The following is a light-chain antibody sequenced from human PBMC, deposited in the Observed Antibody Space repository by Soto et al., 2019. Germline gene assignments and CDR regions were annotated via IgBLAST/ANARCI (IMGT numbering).Light chain of an antibody. CDR2: EVS. CDR3: SSYTSTWV. J-gene: IGLJ1*01. CDR1: SSDVGGYNY. Sequence: QSALTQPASVSGSPGQSITISCTGTSSDVGGYNYVSWYQQHPGKAPKLMIYEVSNRPSGVSNRFSGSKSGNTASLTISGLQAEDEADYYCSSYTSTWVFGTGTKVTVL. V-gene: IGLV2-14*01.